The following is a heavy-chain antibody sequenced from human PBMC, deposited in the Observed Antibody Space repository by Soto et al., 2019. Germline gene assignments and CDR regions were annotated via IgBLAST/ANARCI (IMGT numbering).Heavy chain of an antibody. D-gene: IGHD6-6*01. CDR2: LNPNSGHT. V-gene: IGHV1-8*01. CDR1: GYTFSTYD. J-gene: IGHJ6*03. Sequence: QVQLVQSGAEVKKPGASVKVSCKASGYTFSTYDIIWVRQATGQGLEWMGWLNPNSGHTGYAQKFQGRVTLTRDTSISTAYMELSRLRSTDTVVYFCARRLSSSTFYYYLDVWGKGTTVTVSS. CDR3: ARRLSSSTFYYYLDV.